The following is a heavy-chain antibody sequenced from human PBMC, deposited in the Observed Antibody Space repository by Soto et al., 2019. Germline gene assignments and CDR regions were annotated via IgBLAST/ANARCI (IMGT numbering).Heavy chain of an antibody. CDR2: ISSSSTYT. D-gene: IGHD1-1*01. CDR3: ARAQPPSYGLDV. J-gene: IGHJ6*02. Sequence: QVQLVESGGGLVKPGGSLRLSCTASGFTFSDYYMSWIRQAPGKGLEWVAFISSSSTYTNYADSVKGRFTISRDNAENSLCLQMNRLRGEDTAVYYGARAQPPSYGLDVWGQGTTVTVSS. CDR1: GFTFSDYY. V-gene: IGHV3-11*05.